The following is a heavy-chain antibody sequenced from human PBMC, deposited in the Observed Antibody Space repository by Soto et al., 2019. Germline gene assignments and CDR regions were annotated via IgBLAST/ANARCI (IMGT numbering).Heavy chain of an antibody. CDR2: SNSDGSST. V-gene: IGHV3-74*01. Sequence: EVQLVESGGGLVQPGGSLRLSCAASGFTFSSYWMHWVRQAPGKGLVWVSRSNSDGSSTSYADSVKARFTISRDNAKNTLYLQMNSLRAEDTAVYFCASSLRTPFDYWGQGTLVTVSS. CDR1: GFTFSSYW. J-gene: IGHJ4*02. CDR3: ASSLRTPFDY.